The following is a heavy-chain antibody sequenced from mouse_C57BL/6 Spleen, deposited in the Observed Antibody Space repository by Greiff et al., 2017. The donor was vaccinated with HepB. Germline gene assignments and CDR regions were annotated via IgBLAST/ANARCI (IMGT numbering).Heavy chain of an antibody. Sequence: EVMLVESGGGLVQPGGSLKLSCAASGFTFSDYGMAWVRQAPRKGPEWVAFISNLAYSIYYADTVTGRFTISRENAKNTLYLEMSSLRSEDTAMYYCARRRDGYYAMDYWGQGTSVTVSS. D-gene: IGHD2-3*01. CDR2: ISNLAYSI. J-gene: IGHJ4*01. CDR3: ARRRDGYYAMDY. V-gene: IGHV5-15*04. CDR1: GFTFSDYG.